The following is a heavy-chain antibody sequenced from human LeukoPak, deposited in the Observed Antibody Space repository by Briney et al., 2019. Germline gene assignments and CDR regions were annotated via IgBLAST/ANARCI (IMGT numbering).Heavy chain of an antibody. CDR3: ARLSSSWLAVDS. CDR2: IYPGDSDA. V-gene: IGHV5-51*03. CDR1: GYSFSSYW. Sequence: PGESLKISCKGSGYSFSSYWIGWVRQMPGKGLEWMGIIYPGDSDARYSPSFEGQVTISVDKSISTAYLQWNSLKASDTAMYYCARLSSSWLAVDSWGQGTLVTVSS. J-gene: IGHJ4*02. D-gene: IGHD6-13*01.